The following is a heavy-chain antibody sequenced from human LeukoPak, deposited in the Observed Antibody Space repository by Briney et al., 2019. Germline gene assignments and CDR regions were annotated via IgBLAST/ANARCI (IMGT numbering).Heavy chain of an antibody. CDR3: ARERCSSTSCYTAGFYYYYMDV. CDR1: GYTFTSYG. J-gene: IGHJ6*03. CDR2: ISAYNGNT. Sequence: ASVKVSCKASGYTFTSYGISWVRQAPGQGLEWMGWISAYNGNTNYAQKLQGRVTMTTDTSTSTAYMELRSLRSDDTAVYYCARERCSSTSCYTAGFYYYYMDVWGKGTTVTVSS. D-gene: IGHD2-2*02. V-gene: IGHV1-18*01.